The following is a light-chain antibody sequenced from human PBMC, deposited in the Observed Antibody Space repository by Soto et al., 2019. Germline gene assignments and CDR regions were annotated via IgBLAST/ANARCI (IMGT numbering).Light chain of an antibody. CDR3: QQFDNLPYT. CDR2: DAS. CDR1: QDITNY. Sequence: DIQMTQSPSSLSASVGDRVTITCQARQDITNYLNWYRQKPGKAPELLIYDASSSETRVPSRFSGSGSGTDFTFTISSLQPEDIATYYCQQFDNLPYTFGQGTKLEIK. V-gene: IGKV1-33*01. J-gene: IGKJ2*01.